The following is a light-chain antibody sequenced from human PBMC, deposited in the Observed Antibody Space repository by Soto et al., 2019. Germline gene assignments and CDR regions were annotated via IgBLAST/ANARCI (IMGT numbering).Light chain of an antibody. J-gene: IGKJ5*01. CDR3: QQYGTSEII. CDR2: ADS. Sequence: EIVLTQSPATLSLSPGETATLSCRASQSVSGYIGWYQQKPGQAPRLLIYADSNRATGIPDRFSGSGSGTDFTLTITRLEPEDFAVFYCQQYGTSEIIFGQGTRLAI. CDR1: QSVSGY. V-gene: IGKV3-20*01.